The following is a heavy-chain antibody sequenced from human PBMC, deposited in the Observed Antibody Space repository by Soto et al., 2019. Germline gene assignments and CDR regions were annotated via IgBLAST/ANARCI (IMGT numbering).Heavy chain of an antibody. Sequence: SETLSLTCTVSGGSISSYYWSWIRQPPGKGLEWIGYIYYSGSTNYNPSLKSRVTISVDTSKNQFSLKLSSVTAADTAVYYCARVDLDCGGDCYLDYWGQGTLVTV. CDR2: IYYSGST. D-gene: IGHD2-21*02. V-gene: IGHV4-59*01. CDR1: GGSISSYY. J-gene: IGHJ4*02. CDR3: ARVDLDCGGDCYLDY.